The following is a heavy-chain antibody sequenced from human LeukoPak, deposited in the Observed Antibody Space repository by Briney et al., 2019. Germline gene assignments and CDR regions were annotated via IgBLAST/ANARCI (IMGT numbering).Heavy chain of an antibody. D-gene: IGHD3-10*01. V-gene: IGHV3-23*01. Sequence: PGGSLRLSCAASAFTFSNYNMNWVRQAPGKGLEWVSGISPSADIKYYADSVRGRFTISRDNSKNMLYLEVISLTADDTAVYCCAKDDAWLRFGEWSQGTLVTVSS. J-gene: IGHJ4*02. CDR1: AFTFSNYN. CDR2: ISPSADIK. CDR3: AKDDAWLRFGE.